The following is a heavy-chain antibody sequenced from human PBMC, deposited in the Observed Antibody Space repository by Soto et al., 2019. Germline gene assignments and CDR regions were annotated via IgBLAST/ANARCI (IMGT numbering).Heavy chain of an antibody. J-gene: IGHJ4*02. CDR2: ISGSGGST. CDR3: AKVLDVVVPAARTYFDY. D-gene: IGHD2-2*01. CDR1: GFTFSSYA. Sequence: EVQLLESGGGLVQPGGSLRLSCAASGFTFSSYAMSWVRQAPGKGLEWVSAISGSGGSTYYADSVKGRFTISRDNSKNTLYLQMNSLRTEDTAVYYCAKVLDVVVPAARTYFDYWGQGTLVTLSS. V-gene: IGHV3-23*01.